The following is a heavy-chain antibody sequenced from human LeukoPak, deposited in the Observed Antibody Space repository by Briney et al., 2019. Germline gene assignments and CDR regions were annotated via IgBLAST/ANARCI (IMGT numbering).Heavy chain of an antibody. CDR1: GGSFSGYY. CDR2: INHSGST. J-gene: IGHJ4*02. D-gene: IGHD3-22*01. V-gene: IGHV4-34*01. Sequence: PSETLSLICAVYGGSFSGYYWSWIRQPPGKGLEWIGEINHSGSTNYNPPLKSRVTISVDTSKNQFSLKLSSVTAADTAVYYCARGIADYWGQGTLVTVSS. CDR3: ARGIADY.